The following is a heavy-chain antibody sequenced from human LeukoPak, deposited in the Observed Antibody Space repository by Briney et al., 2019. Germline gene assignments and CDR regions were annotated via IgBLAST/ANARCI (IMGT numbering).Heavy chain of an antibody. J-gene: IGHJ3*02. CDR2: IYYSGST. CDR1: GGSISSGGYY. V-gene: IGHV4-31*03. D-gene: IGHD1-1*01. CDR3: ARRLNWNDAPGAFDI. Sequence: PSETLSLTCTVAGGSISSGGYYWSCIRQHPGKGLECIGYIYYSGSTYYNPSLKSRVTISVDTSKNQFSLKLSSVTAADTAVYYCARRLNWNDAPGAFDIWGQGTMVTVSS.